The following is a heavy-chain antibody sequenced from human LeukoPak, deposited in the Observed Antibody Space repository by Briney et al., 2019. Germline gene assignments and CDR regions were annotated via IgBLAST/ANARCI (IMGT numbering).Heavy chain of an antibody. D-gene: IGHD3-9*01. CDR2: ISSSGSTI. J-gene: IGHJ4*02. V-gene: IGHV3-48*04. CDR3: AGNRILTGYSLFDY. CDR1: RFPFSTSS. Sequence: GGSLRLSCAASRFPFSTSSMNWVRQAPGKGLEWVSYISSSGSTIFYADSVRGRFTISRDNAKNSLYLQMNSLRAEDTAVYYCAGNRILTGYSLFDYWGQGTLVTVSS.